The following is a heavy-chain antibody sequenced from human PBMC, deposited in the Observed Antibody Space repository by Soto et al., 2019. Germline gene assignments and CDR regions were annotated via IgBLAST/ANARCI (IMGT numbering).Heavy chain of an antibody. J-gene: IGHJ3*02. D-gene: IGHD2-21*02. CDR1: GYTFTGYY. Sequence: QVQLVQSGAEVKKPGASVKVSCKASGYTFTGYYMHWVRQAPGQGLEWMGWINPNSGGTNYAQKFQGWVTMTRDTSISTAYMELSRLRSDDTAVYYCARDRGPLTFVNAFDIWGQGTMVTVSS. CDR2: INPNSGGT. V-gene: IGHV1-2*04. CDR3: ARDRGPLTFVNAFDI.